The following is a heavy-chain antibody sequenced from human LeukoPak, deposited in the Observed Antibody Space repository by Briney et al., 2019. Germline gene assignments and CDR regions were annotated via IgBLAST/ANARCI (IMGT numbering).Heavy chain of an antibody. Sequence: GASVKVSCKASGYTFTSYGISWVRQAPGQGLEWMGWISAYNGNTNYAQKLQGRVTMTTDTSTITAYMELRSLRSDDTAVYYCARDLRSQLLYGHWYWFDPWGQGTLVTVSS. CDR3: ARDLRSQLLYGHWYWFDP. J-gene: IGHJ5*02. CDR1: GYTFTSYG. D-gene: IGHD2-2*02. V-gene: IGHV1-18*01. CDR2: ISAYNGNT.